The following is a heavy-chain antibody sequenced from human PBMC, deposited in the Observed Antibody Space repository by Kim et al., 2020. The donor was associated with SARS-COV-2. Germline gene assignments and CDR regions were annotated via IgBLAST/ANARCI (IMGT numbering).Heavy chain of an antibody. CDR2: IDTSDSYT. V-gene: IGHV5-10-1*01. Sequence: GESLKISCKGSGYSFTNYWNSWVRQMPGKGLEWRWRIDTSDSYTNYSPPFQGHVTIPADKSITTAYLQWSSLKASDTAMYYCARLRGQQLGTNAQFDYWGQGTLVTVSP. J-gene: IGHJ4*02. D-gene: IGHD3-10*01. CDR3: ARLRGQQLGTNAQFDY. CDR1: GYSFTNYW.